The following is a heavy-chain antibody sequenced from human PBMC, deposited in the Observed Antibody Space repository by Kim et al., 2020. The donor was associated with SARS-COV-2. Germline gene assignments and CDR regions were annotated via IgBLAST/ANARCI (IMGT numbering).Heavy chain of an antibody. J-gene: IGHJ6*02. V-gene: IGHV5-10-1*01. CDR1: GYSFTSYW. CDR2: IDPSDSYT. CDR3: ARLEGSKYYYYYYGMDV. Sequence: GESLKISCKGSGYSFTSYWISWVRQMPGKGLEWMGRIDPSDSYTNYSPSFQGHVTISADKSISTAYLQWSSLKASDTAMYYCARLEGSKYYYYYYGMDVWGQGTTVTVSS.